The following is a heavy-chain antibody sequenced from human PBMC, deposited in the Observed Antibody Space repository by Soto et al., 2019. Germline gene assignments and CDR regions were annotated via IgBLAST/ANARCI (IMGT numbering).Heavy chain of an antibody. J-gene: IGHJ4*02. V-gene: IGHV4-34*01. CDR3: ARTRHLFDY. CDR1: GGSFSDYY. CDR2: INYSGRT. Sequence: SETLSLTCAVHGGSFSDYYWSWIRQPPGKGLEWIGEINYSGRTNYNPSLKSRVTISVDTSKNQFPLTLSSMTAADTAVYYCARTRHLFDYWGQGILVTVSS.